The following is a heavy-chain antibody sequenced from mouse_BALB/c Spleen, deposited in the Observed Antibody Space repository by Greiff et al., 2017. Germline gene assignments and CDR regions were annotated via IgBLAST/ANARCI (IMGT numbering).Heavy chain of an antibody. CDR2: ISDGGSYT. V-gene: IGHV5-4*02. J-gene: IGHJ2*01. CDR1: GYTFSDYY. CDR3: ARGDLYYFDY. Sequence: DVHLVESGGGLVKPGGSLKLSCAASGYTFSDYYMYWVRQTPEKRLEWVATISDGGSYTYYPDSVKGRFTISRDNAKNNLYLQMSSLKSEDTAMYYCARGDLYYFDYWGQGTTLTVSS.